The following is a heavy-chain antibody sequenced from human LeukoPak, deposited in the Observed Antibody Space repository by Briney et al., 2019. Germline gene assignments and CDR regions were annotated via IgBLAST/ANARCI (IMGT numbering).Heavy chain of an antibody. CDR2: IIPILGIA. CDR1: GGTFGSYA. V-gene: IGHV1-69*04. CDR3: ARDRGLAVAGLYWYFDL. J-gene: IGHJ2*01. D-gene: IGHD6-19*01. Sequence: SVKVSCKASGGTFGSYAISWVRQAPGQGLEWMGRIIPILGIANYAQKFQGRVTITADKSTSTAYMELSSLRSEDTAVYYCARDRGLAVAGLYWYFDLWGRGTLVTVSS.